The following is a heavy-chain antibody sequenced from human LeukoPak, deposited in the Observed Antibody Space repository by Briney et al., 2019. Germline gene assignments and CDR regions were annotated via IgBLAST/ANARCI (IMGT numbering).Heavy chain of an antibody. CDR3: ARSLRVTTAGCYGMDV. V-gene: IGHV1-46*01. CDR1: GYTFTSYY. Sequence: ASVKVSCKASGYTFTSYYMHWVRQAPGQGLEWMGIINPSGGSTSYAQKFQGTVTMTRDTSTSTVYMELSSLRSEDTAVYYCARSLRVTTAGCYGMDVWGQGTTVTVSS. D-gene: IGHD4-11*01. J-gene: IGHJ6*02. CDR2: INPSGGST.